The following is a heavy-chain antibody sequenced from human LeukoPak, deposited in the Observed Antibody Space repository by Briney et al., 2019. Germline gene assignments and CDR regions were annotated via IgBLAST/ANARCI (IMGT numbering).Heavy chain of an antibody. D-gene: IGHD1-26*01. Sequence: KPSETLSLTCAVYGGSFSGYYWSWIRQPPGKGLEWIGEINHSGSTNYNPSLKSRVTISVDTSKNQFSLKLSSVTAADTAVYYCARRYALGARDYWGQGTLVTVSS. CDR2: INHSGST. CDR3: ARRYALGARDY. V-gene: IGHV4-34*01. CDR1: GGSFSGYY. J-gene: IGHJ4*02.